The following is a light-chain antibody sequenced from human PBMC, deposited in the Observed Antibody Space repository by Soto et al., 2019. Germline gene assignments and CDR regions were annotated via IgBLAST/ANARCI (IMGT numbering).Light chain of an antibody. V-gene: IGLV1-44*01. CDR3: AAWDDRLNGWV. CDR1: SSSIGRNT. CDR2: SNN. Sequence: QAVVTQPPSASATPGQRVTISCSGSSSSIGRNTVDWYQQLPGTAPKLLVYSNNQRPSGVPDRFSGSKSGTSGSLAISGLQSEDEADYYCAAWDDRLNGWVFGGGTKLTVL. J-gene: IGLJ3*02.